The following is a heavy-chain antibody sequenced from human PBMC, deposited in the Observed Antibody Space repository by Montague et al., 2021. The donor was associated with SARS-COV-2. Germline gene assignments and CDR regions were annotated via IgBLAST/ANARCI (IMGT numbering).Heavy chain of an antibody. D-gene: IGHD1-14*01. CDR2: ISYEGSNK. CDR3: AKVVGLRNFFDY. V-gene: IGHV3-30*18. CDR1: GFTFSSYD. Sequence: SLRLSCAASGFTFSSYDMHWVRQAPGKGLEWVAVISYEGSNKYYADSVKGRFTISRDNSKNTLYLQMNSLRAEDTAVYYCAKVVGLRNFFDYWGQGTVVTVSS. J-gene: IGHJ4*02.